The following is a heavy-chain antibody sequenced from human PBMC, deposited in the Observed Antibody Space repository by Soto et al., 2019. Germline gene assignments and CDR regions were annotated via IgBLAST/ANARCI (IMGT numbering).Heavy chain of an antibody. CDR3: ARDPGREGGYYYMDV. D-gene: IGHD3-16*01. CDR2: IIPILGIA. CDR1: GGTFSSYT. Sequence: QVQLVQSGAEVKKPGSSVKVSCKASGGTFSSYTISWVRQAPGQGREWMGRIIPILGIANYAQKFQGRVTITADKSTSTAYMELSSLRSEDTAVYYCARDPGREGGYYYMDVWGKGTTVTVSS. J-gene: IGHJ6*03. V-gene: IGHV1-69*08.